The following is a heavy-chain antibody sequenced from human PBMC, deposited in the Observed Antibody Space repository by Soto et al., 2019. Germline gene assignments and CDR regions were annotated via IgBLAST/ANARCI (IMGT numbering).Heavy chain of an antibody. CDR1: GYTFTSYA. D-gene: IGHD3-3*01. Sequence: QVPLVQSGAEVKKPGASVKVSCKASGYTFTSYAMHWVRQAPGQRLEWMGWINAGNGNTKYPQKFQGRVTITRDTSASTAYMELSSLRSEDTAVYYCARGSRTYYDFWSGYQPYGMDVWGQGTTVTVSS. J-gene: IGHJ6*02. CDR3: ARGSRTYYDFWSGYQPYGMDV. V-gene: IGHV1-3*01. CDR2: INAGNGNT.